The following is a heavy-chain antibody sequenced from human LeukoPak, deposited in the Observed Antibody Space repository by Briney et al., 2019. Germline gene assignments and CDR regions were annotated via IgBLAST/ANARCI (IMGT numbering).Heavy chain of an antibody. Sequence: PGRSLRLSCAASGFTFSSYAMSWVRQAPGKGLEWVSAISGSGGSTYYADSVKGRFTISRDNSKNTLYLQMNSLRAEDTAVYYCAKDGSRWRYSSSWMHYFDYWGQGTLVTVSS. CDR2: ISGSGGST. D-gene: IGHD6-13*01. CDR1: GFTFSSYA. V-gene: IGHV3-23*01. CDR3: AKDGSRWRYSSSWMHYFDY. J-gene: IGHJ4*02.